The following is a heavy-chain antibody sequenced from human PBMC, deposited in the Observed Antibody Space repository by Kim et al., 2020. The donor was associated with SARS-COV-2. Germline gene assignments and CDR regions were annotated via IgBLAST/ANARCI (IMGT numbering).Heavy chain of an antibody. Sequence: GGSLRLSCAASGFTFSSYSMNWVRQAPGKGLEWVSSISSSSSYIYYADSVKGRFTISRDNAKNSLYLQMNSLRAEDTAVYYCARVTDYGDCYFDYWGQGTLVTVCS. CDR2: ISSSSSYI. J-gene: IGHJ4*02. CDR1: GFTFSSYS. V-gene: IGHV3-21*01. D-gene: IGHD4-17*01. CDR3: ARVTDYGDCYFDY.